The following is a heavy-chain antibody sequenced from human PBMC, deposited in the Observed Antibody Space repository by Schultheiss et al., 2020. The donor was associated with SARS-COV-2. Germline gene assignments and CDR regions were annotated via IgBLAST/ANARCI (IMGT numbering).Heavy chain of an antibody. CDR1: GGSISSYY. D-gene: IGHD1-26*01. J-gene: IGHJ4*02. CDR2: IYTSGST. Sequence: SETLSLTCTVSGGSISSYYWSWIRQPAGKGLEWIGRIYTSGSTNYNPSLKSRVTISVDTSKNQFSLQLNSVTPEDTAVYYCTREIRSGSWDWGQGTLVTVSS. V-gene: IGHV4-4*07. CDR3: TREIRSGSWD.